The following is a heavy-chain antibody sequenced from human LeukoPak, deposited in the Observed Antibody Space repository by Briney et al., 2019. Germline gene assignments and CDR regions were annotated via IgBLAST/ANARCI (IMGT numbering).Heavy chain of an antibody. CDR3: ARASSSWYFWNY. CDR1: GFTFSSYE. D-gene: IGHD6-13*01. J-gene: IGHJ4*02. V-gene: IGHV3-48*03. CDR2: ISSSGSTI. Sequence: PGGSLRLSCAASGFTFSSYEMNWVRQAPGKGLEWVSYISSSGSTIYYADSVKGRFTISRDNAKNTLYLQMNSLRAEDTAVYYCARASSSWYFWNYWGQGTLVTVSS.